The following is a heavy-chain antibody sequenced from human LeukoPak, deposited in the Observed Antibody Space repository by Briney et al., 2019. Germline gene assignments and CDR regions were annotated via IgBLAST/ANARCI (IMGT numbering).Heavy chain of an antibody. D-gene: IGHD5-18*01. V-gene: IGHV3-33*01. Sequence: GGSLRLSCAASGFAFSKYAMHWVRQAPGKGLEWVAVIWYDGSNKYYADSVKGRFTISRDNSKNTLYLQMNSLRAEDTAVYYCARDAGYSYGSYYYYYGMDVWGQGTTVTVSS. CDR2: IWYDGSNK. J-gene: IGHJ6*02. CDR1: GFAFSKYA. CDR3: ARDAGYSYGSYYYYYGMDV.